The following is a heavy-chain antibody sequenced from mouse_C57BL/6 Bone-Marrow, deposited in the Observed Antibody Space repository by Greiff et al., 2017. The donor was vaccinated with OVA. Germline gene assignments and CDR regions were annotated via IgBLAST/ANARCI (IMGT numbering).Heavy chain of an antibody. V-gene: IGHV6-3*01. CDR2: IRLKSDNYAT. Sequence: EVKVEESGGGLVQPGGSMKLSCVASGFTFSNYWMNWVRQSPEKGLEWVAQIRLKSDNYATHYAESVKGRFTISRDDSKSSVYLQMNNLRAEDTGIYYCTGGYYGSSSLWFAYWGQGTLVTVSA. D-gene: IGHD1-1*01. CDR3: TGGYYGSSSLWFAY. CDR1: GFTFSNYW. J-gene: IGHJ3*01.